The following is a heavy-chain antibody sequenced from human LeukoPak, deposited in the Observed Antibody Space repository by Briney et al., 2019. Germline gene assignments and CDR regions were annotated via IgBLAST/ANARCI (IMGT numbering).Heavy chain of an antibody. CDR2: IYHSGST. Sequence: PSETLSLTCTVSGGSISSSSYYWGWIRQPPGKGLEWIGSIYHSGSTYYNPSLKSRVTISVDTSKNQFSLKLSSVTAADTAVYYCARDQIAAAGTSYFDYWGQGTLVTVSS. V-gene: IGHV4-39*07. D-gene: IGHD6-13*01. CDR1: GGSISSSSYY. J-gene: IGHJ4*02. CDR3: ARDQIAAAGTSYFDY.